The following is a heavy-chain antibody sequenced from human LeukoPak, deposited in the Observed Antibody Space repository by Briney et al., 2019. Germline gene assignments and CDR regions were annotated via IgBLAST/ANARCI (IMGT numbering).Heavy chain of an antibody. CDR1: GGSISPYF. J-gene: IGHJ5*02. V-gene: IGHV4-59*01. CDR3: ARSRAFNSGAFDP. Sequence: SETLSLTCTVSGGSISPYFWTWIRQPPGKGVEWIAHIYNGVNTNYNPSLKSRVTISVDTSKNQFSLRLNSVTAADTAVYYCARSRAFNSGAFDPWGQGSLVTVSS. CDR2: IYNGVNT. D-gene: IGHD1-26*01.